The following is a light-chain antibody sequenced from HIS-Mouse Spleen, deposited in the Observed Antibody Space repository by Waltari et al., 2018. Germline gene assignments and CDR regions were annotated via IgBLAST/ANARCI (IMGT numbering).Light chain of an antibody. CDR1: SSDVGSYNL. V-gene: IGLV2-23*01. CDR2: EGS. J-gene: IGLJ3*02. CDR3: CSYAGSSTWV. Sequence: QSALTQPASVSGSPGQSITISCTGTSSDVGSYNLVSWYQQHPGKAPKLMIYEGSTRPSGVSNRFSGSKSGNTASLTISELQAEDEVAYYCCSYAGSSTWVFGGGTKLTVL.